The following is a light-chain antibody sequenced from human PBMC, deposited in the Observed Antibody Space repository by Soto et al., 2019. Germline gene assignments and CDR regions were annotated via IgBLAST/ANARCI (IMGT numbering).Light chain of an antibody. J-gene: IGKJ1*01. Sequence: EIVLTQSPGTLSLSPGERSTLSCRASQSVSSSYLAWYQQKPGQAPXLXXYGASSRATGIPDRFSGSGSGTDFTLTISRLEPEDFAVYYCQQYGSSPTWTFGQGTKVDIK. V-gene: IGKV3-20*01. CDR2: GAS. CDR3: QQYGSSPTWT. CDR1: QSVSSSY.